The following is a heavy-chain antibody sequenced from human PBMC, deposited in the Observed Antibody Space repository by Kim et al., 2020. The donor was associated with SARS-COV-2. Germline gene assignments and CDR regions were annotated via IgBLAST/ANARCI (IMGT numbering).Heavy chain of an antibody. Sequence: QKFQGRVTMTRDTSISTAYMELSRLRSDDTAVYYCAKGYSSGWTGYYFDYWGQGTLVTVSS. V-gene: IGHV1-2*02. CDR3: AKGYSSGWTGYYFDY. J-gene: IGHJ4*02. D-gene: IGHD6-19*01.